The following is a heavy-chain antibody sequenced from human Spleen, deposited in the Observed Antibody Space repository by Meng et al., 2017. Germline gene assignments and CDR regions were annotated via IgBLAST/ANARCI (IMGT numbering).Heavy chain of an antibody. CDR2: IYHTGST. Sequence: SETLSLTCTVSGGSISSGGYYWSWIRQHPGKGLEWIGYIYHTGSTYYNPSLKSLVTISLDTSKNQFSLKLNSVTAADTAVYYCARVWSSTFDYWGQGTLVTVSS. D-gene: IGHD2-8*02. CDR3: ARVWSSTFDY. J-gene: IGHJ4*02. V-gene: IGHV4-31*01. CDR1: GGSISSGGYY.